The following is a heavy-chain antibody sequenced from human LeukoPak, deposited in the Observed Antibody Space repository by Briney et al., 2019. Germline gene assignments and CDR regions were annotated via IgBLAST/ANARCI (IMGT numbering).Heavy chain of an antibody. CDR3: ARGWLAAAGTGY. J-gene: IGHJ4*02. V-gene: IGHV3-53*01. CDR1: GFTISSNY. CDR2: IYSGGST. Sequence: GGSLRLSCAASGFTISSNYMSWVRQAPGKGLEWVSVIYSGGSTYYADSVKGRFTISRDNAKNSLYLQMNSLRAEDTAVYYCARGWLAAAGTGYWGQGTLVTVSS. D-gene: IGHD6-13*01.